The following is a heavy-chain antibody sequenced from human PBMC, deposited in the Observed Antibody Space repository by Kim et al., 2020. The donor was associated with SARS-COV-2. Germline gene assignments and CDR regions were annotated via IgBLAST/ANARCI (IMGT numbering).Heavy chain of an antibody. CDR2: IYYSGST. D-gene: IGHD3-9*01. CDR1: GGSISSYY. V-gene: IGHV4-59*01. J-gene: IGHJ4*01. CDR3: AGTSGYDILTGARPDY. Sequence: SETLSLTCTVSGGSISSYYWSWIRQPPGKGLEWIGYIYYSGSTNYNPSLKSRVTISVDTSKNQFSLKLSSVTAADTAVYYCAGTSGYDILTGARPDYWG.